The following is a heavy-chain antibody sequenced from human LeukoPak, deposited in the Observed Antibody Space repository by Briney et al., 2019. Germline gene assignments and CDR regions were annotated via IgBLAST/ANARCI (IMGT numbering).Heavy chain of an antibody. V-gene: IGHV3-33*01. CDR2: IWYDGSNK. J-gene: IGHJ5*01. CDR3: AREGPRGNSQFDC. CDR1: GFTFSNYG. Sequence: GGSLRLSWAASGFTFSNYGMHWVRQAPGKGLEWVALIWYDGSNKHYTDSVKGRLTISRDNSKDTLSLQTNGRRAEDTAVYYCAREGPRGNSQFDCWGQGTLVTVSS. D-gene: IGHD2/OR15-2a*01.